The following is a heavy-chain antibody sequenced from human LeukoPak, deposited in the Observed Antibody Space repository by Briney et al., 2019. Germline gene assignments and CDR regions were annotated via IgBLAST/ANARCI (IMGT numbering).Heavy chain of an antibody. CDR1: GFTFNKYA. CDR2: ISADGGST. V-gene: IGHV3-23*01. D-gene: IGHD3-9*01. J-gene: IGHJ4*02. Sequence: GGSLRLSCAASGFTFNKYAMSWVRQAPGRGLEWVSGISADGGSTYYADSVKGRFTISRDNSKSTLYLQMNSLRAEDTAVYYCAKWGDYDVLTGYYVSDYWGQGTLVTVSS. CDR3: AKWGDYDVLTGYYVSDY.